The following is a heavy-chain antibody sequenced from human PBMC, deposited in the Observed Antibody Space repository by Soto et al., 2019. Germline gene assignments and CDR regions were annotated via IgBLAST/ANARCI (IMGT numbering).Heavy chain of an antibody. CDR1: GGSISSSNW. CDR3: ARGQGDRYGDYALDY. J-gene: IGHJ4*02. D-gene: IGHD4-17*01. CDR2: INHSGST. V-gene: IGHV4-4*02. Sequence: PSETLSLTCAVSGGSISSSNWWSWIRQPPGKGLEWIGEINHSGSTNYNPSLKSRVTISVDTSKNQFSLKLSSVTAADTAVYYCARGQGDRYGDYALDYWGQGTLVTVSS.